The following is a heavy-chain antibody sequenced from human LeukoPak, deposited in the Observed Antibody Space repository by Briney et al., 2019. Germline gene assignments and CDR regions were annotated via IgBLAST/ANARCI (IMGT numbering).Heavy chain of an antibody. CDR3: ATVTYYDFWSGYVWFDP. D-gene: IGHD3-3*01. J-gene: IGHJ5*02. CDR2: ISAYNGNT. V-gene: IGHV1-18*01. CDR1: GYTFTSYG. Sequence: ASVKVSCKASGYTFTSYGISWVRQAPGQGLEWMGWISAYNGNTNYAQKLQGRVTMTTDTSTSTAYMELSSLRSEDTAVYYCATVTYYDFWSGYVWFDPWGQGTLVTVSS.